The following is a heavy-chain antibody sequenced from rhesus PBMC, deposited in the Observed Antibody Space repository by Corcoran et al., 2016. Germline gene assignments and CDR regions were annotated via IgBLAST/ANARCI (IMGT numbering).Heavy chain of an antibody. Sequence: QVQLQQWGEGLVNPSETLSLTCAVYCGSVSGHYHWTWIRQPPEKGLYWIWYIYGKSASPNDNPSLKIRVTISKDASKNHFSLKLSSVTAADTAVYYCASATGDFDYWGQGVLVTVSS. CDR3: ASATGDFDY. V-gene: IGHV4-73*01. CDR1: CGSVSGHYH. CDR2: IYGKSASP. J-gene: IGHJ4*01.